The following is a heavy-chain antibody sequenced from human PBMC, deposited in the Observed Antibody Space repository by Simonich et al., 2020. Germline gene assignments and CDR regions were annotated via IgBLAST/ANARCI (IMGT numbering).Heavy chain of an antibody. CDR3: ARTNTMRELDTMVRGVDYFDY. D-gene: IGHD3-10*01. CDR1: GGTFSSYA. V-gene: IGHV1-69*06. J-gene: IGHJ4*02. Sequence: QVQLVQSGAEVKKPGSSVKVSCKASGGTFSSYAISWVRQAPGQGLEWLGGSIPILGKANYAQKVQGRDTITADKSTSTAYMELSSLRSEDTAVYYCARTNTMRELDTMVRGVDYFDYWGQGTLVTVSS. CDR2: SIPILGKA.